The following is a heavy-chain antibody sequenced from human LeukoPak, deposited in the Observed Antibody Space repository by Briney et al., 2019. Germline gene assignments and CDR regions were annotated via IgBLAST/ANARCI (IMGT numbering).Heavy chain of an antibody. D-gene: IGHD6-6*01. Sequence: YPAGSLSLTCTVSGYSISTYYWSWVRQTPGEGLEWVGHIYDSGSTNYTPCLKSRVTISVDTSKNQFSLKVSSVTAADTGVYYCARLARGRWFDPWGQGTLVTVSS. V-gene: IGHV4-59*08. CDR3: ARLARGRWFDP. J-gene: IGHJ5*02. CDR1: GYSISTYY. CDR2: IYDSGST.